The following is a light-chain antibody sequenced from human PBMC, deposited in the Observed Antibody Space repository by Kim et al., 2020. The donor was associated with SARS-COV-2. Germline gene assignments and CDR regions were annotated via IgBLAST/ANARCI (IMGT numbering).Light chain of an antibody. CDR2: EDT. CDR1: SLPKQY. Sequence: PGQTARITCSGESLPKQYAYWFQQKPGQAPVVLIYEDTERPSGIPERFSGSTAGTTVTLTISAVQAEDEADYYCQSADSSDTFWVFGGGTQLTVL. J-gene: IGLJ3*02. V-gene: IGLV3-25*03. CDR3: QSADSSDTFWV.